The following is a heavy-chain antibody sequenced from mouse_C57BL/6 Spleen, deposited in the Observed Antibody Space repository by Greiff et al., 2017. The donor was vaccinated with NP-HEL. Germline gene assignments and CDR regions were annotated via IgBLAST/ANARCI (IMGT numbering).Heavy chain of an antibody. D-gene: IGHD1-1*01. CDR1: GYTFTSYW. CDR2: IDPSDSYT. J-gene: IGHJ2*01. CDR3: ARCLYYYGSSYPYYFDY. V-gene: IGHV1-69*01. Sequence: VKLQQPGAELVMPGASVKLSCKASGYTFTSYWMHWVKQRPGQGLEWIGEIDPSDSYTNYNQKFKGKSTLTVDKSSSTAYMQLSSLTSEDSAVYYCARCLYYYGSSYPYYFDYWGQGTTLTVSS.